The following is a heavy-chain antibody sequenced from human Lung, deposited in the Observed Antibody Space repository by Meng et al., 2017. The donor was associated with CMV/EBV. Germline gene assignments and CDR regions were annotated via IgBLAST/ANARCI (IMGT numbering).Heavy chain of an antibody. CDR1: GYRLTAYY. V-gene: IGHV1-2*02. CDR2: ISPNSGGT. D-gene: IGHD2-2*01. J-gene: IGHJ4*02. CDR3: ARDFVVLPAATYFDY. Sequence: ASXXVSXNASGYRLTAYYIHWVRQAPGQGLEWMGWISPNSGGTNYAQRFQGRVTLTRDTSISTVYMELRRLTSDDTAVYFCARDFVVLPAATYFDYWGQGTXVTVSS.